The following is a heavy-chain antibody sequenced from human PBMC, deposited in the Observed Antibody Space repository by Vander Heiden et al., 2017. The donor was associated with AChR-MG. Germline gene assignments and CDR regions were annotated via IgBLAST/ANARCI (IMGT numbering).Heavy chain of an antibody. CDR2: ISGSGAVT. D-gene: IGHD2-15*01. CDR1: GLSFSGYV. J-gene: IGHJ4*02. CDR3: AKESGCSGGSCYDY. V-gene: IGHV3-23*01. Sequence: EVQLLESGGGLVQPGGSLRLYCAASGLSFSGYVCSWVRQAPAEGLEWVSAISGSGAVTYYADSVKGRFTISRDNSKNTLYLQMNSLRAEDTAVYYCAKESGCSGGSCYDYWGQGTLVTVSS.